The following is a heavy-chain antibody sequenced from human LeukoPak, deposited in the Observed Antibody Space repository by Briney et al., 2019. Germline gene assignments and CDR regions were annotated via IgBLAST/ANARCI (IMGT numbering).Heavy chain of an antibody. CDR3: ARTSRLAVAGTGYYYFYLDV. D-gene: IGHD6-19*01. Sequence: SQTLSLTCTIPGGSISSGTDYWSWIRQPAGKGLEWIGRIQTSGSTNYNPSLKSRVTISVDTSKNQFSLNLSSVTAADTAVYYCARTSRLAVAGTGYYYFYLDVWGRGTTVTVS. CDR2: IQTSGST. J-gene: IGHJ6*03. CDR1: GGSISSGTDY. V-gene: IGHV4-61*02.